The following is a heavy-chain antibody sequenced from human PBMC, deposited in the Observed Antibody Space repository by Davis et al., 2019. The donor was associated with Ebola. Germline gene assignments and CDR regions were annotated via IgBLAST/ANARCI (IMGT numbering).Heavy chain of an antibody. CDR3: GQPNWFDP. V-gene: IGHV1-69*10. CDR2: IIPLLNAA. CDR1: GGTYA. Sequence: SVQVSCKASGGTYAISWVRQAPGQGLQWMGGIIPLLNAANYAQSFQDRLTITADKSTNTSYMELSGLTSDDTAIYYCGQPNWFDPWGPGTLVIVSS. J-gene: IGHJ5*02.